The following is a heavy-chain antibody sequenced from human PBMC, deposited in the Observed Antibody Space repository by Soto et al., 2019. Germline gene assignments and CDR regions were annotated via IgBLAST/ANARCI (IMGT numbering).Heavy chain of an antibody. D-gene: IGHD2-15*01. V-gene: IGHV3-13*05. J-gene: IGHJ6*02. CDR1: GVTFSAYD. Sequence: PGGALRLSCAASGVTFSAYDMHRVRQTTGKGLEWVSAIGAADDPYYLGSVKGRFTICRETAKNSLYLQMNSLRAEDTDVYFCGRAYSGRLARRAEYYFAMDVWDQGTTVTVSS. CDR2: IGAADDP. CDR3: GRAYSGRLARRAEYYFAMDV.